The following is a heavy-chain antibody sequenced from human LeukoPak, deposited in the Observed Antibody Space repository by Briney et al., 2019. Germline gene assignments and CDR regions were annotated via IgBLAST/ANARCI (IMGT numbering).Heavy chain of an antibody. J-gene: IGHJ4*02. CDR1: GGSISSYY. V-gene: IGHV4-59*01. CDR2: IYYSGST. Sequence: SETLSLTCTVSGGSISSYYWSWIRQPPGKGLEWIGYIYYSGSTNYNPSLKSRLTISVDTSKNQFSLKLSSVTAADTAVYYCARQGPPESGGWGQGTLVTVSS. CDR3: ARQGPPESGG. D-gene: IGHD3-10*01.